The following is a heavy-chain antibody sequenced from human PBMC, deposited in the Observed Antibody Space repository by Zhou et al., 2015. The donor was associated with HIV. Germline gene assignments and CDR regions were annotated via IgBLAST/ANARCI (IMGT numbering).Heavy chain of an antibody. J-gene: IGHJ4*02. V-gene: IGHV3-21*04. D-gene: IGHD3-3*01. CDR2: ITSSSDSL. CDR1: GFTFTHFS. CDR3: AKDRPRDYDFWSGYYRFDY. Sequence: EVQLAESGGGLVKPGGSLRLSCAASGFTFTHFSMNWVRQAPGKGLEWVSSITSSSDSLYYADSVRGRFIISRDNAKNSLYLQMSSLRAEDTAVYYCAKDRPRDYDFWSGYYRFDYWGQGTLVTVSS.